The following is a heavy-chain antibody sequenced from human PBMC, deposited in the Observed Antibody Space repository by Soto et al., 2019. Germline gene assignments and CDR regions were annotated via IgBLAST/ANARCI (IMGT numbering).Heavy chain of an antibody. Sequence: QVQLQQSGPGLVKPSQTLSLTCAISGDSVSSNTAAWNWIRQSPSRGLEWLGRTYYRSKWYTDSSGSVQSRITINSHTSKYQISLQMTSVTPEDTAVYYCVRWSKDGNNRFLDYWGQGVLVTVSS. CDR3: VRWSKDGNNRFLDY. CDR1: GDSVSSNTAA. CDR2: TYYRSKWYT. V-gene: IGHV6-1*01. J-gene: IGHJ4*02. D-gene: IGHD3-3*01.